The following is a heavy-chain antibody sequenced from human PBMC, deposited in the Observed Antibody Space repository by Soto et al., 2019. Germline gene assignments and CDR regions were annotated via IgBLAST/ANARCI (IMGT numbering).Heavy chain of an antibody. V-gene: IGHV6-1*01. CDR3: ARGGALGITNYYGMDV. Sequence: SQTLSLTYAISGDSVSSNSAAWNWIRQSPSRGLEWLGRTYYRSKWYNDYAVSVKSRITINPDTSKNQFSLQLNSVTPEDTAVYYCARGGALGITNYYGMDVCGQGTTVTVSS. J-gene: IGHJ6*02. D-gene: IGHD3-16*01. CDR2: TYYRSKWYN. CDR1: GDSVSSNSAA.